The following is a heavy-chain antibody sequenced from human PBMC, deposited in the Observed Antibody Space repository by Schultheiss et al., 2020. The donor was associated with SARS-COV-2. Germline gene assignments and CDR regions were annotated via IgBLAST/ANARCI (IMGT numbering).Heavy chain of an antibody. Sequence: SETLSLTCAVYGGSFSDYYWSWIRQPPGKGLEWIGEIYHSGSTNYNPSLKSRVTISVDKSKNQFSLKLSSVTAADTAVYYCARDLGSRGPIDYWGQGTLVTVSS. CDR2: IYHSGST. CDR1: GGSFSDYY. D-gene: IGHD6-13*01. V-gene: IGHV4-34*01. J-gene: IGHJ4*02. CDR3: ARDLGSRGPIDY.